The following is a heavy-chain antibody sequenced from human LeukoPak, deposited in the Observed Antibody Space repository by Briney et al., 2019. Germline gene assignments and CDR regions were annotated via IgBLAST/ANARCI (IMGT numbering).Heavy chain of an antibody. J-gene: IGHJ3*02. CDR2: IYTSAST. Sequence: SQTLSLTCTVSGGSISSGGYYWSWIRQHPGKGLEWIGRIYTSASTNYNPSLKSRVTLSVDASKNQFSLKLTSVTAADTAVYYCARGRSCTATTCSGGDAFDIWGQRTVVTVSS. CDR3: ARGRSCTATTCSGGDAFDI. V-gene: IGHV4-61*02. D-gene: IGHD2-15*01. CDR1: GGSISSGGYY.